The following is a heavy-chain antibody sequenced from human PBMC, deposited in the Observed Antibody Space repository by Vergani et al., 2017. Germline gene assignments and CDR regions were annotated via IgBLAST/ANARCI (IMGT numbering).Heavy chain of an antibody. CDR1: GGSISSSSYY. D-gene: IGHD3-22*01. V-gene: IGHV4-39*01. CDR3: ARQGRLVVITFDY. J-gene: IGHJ4*02. CDR2: IYYSGST. Sequence: QLQLQESGPGLVKPSETLSLTCTVSGGSISSSSYYWGWIRQPPGKGLEWIGSIYYSGSTYYNPSLKSRVTISVDTSKNQFSLKLSSVTAADTAVYYCARQGRLVVITFDYWGQGILVTVSS.